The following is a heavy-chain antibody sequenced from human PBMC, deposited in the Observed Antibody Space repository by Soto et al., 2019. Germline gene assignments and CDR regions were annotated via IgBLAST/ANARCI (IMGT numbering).Heavy chain of an antibody. CDR1: GGSFSAYS. CDR3: ARARFDSWSHIYYGLDV. J-gene: IGHJ6*02. Sequence: SETLSLTCGVSGGSFSAYSWTWLRQSPGKGLEWIGEITHGGSTDYIPALKSRLVMSVDTSKNQFSLRVTSVTAADAAVYFCARARFDSWSHIYYGLDVWGQGTTVTVSS. V-gene: IGHV4-34*01. CDR2: ITHGGST. D-gene: IGHD3-3*01.